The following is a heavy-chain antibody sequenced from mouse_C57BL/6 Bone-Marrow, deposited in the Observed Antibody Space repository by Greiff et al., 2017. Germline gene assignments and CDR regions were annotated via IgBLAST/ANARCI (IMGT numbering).Heavy chain of an antibody. CDR1: GYTFTDYE. CDR2: IDPETGGT. CDR3: TRSGDWGPYFDY. J-gene: IGHJ2*01. Sequence: QVQLQQSGAELVRPGASVTLSCKASGYTFTDYEMHWVKQTPVHGLEWIGAIDPETGGTAYNQKFKGKAILTADKSSSTAYMEHRSLTSEDSAVYYCTRSGDWGPYFDYWGQGTTLTVSS. V-gene: IGHV1-15*01. D-gene: IGHD4-1*01.